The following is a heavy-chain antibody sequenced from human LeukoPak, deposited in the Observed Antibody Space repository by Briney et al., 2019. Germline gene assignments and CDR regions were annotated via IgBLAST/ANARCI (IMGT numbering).Heavy chain of an antibody. CDR1: GFTLSSYS. J-gene: IGHJ4*02. V-gene: IGHV3-30*18. CDR3: AKTPYYYGSGTYLIDY. Sequence: GGSLRLSCAASGFTLSSYSMNWVRQAPGKGLEWVALISYDGSNEYYADSVQGRFTISRDTSKNTLYLQMNSLRAEDTAVYYCAKTPYYYGSGTYLIDYWGQGTLVTVSS. D-gene: IGHD3-10*01. CDR2: ISYDGSNE.